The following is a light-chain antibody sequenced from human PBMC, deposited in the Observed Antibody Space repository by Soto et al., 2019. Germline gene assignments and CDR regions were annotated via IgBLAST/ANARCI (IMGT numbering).Light chain of an antibody. J-gene: IGKJ1*01. Sequence: EIVLTQSPVTLSLSPGERATLSCRASQSASNYLAWYQQKPGQAPRLLIYDTSTRATGIPARFSGSGSGTDFTLTVSSLEPEDFAVYYCQQRSSWPPWTFGQGNKVDIK. CDR2: DTS. CDR1: QSASNY. V-gene: IGKV3-11*01. CDR3: QQRSSWPPWT.